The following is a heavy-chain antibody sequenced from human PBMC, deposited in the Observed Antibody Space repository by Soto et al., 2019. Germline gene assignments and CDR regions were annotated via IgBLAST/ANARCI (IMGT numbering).Heavy chain of an antibody. V-gene: IGHV1-18*01. CDR1: GYPFTHYG. CDR3: ARDQSVDRTYYYGIDV. J-gene: IGHJ6*02. Sequence: QVQLVQSGAEVKKPGASVRVSCKSSGYPFTHYGITWIRQAPGQGLEWMGWISPFNGNTNYGQTLQGRVTLTTETXTXTVYMELRSLRSDDTAVYYCARDQSVDRTYYYGIDVWGQGTTVTVSS. D-gene: IGHD3-16*01. CDR2: ISPFNGNT.